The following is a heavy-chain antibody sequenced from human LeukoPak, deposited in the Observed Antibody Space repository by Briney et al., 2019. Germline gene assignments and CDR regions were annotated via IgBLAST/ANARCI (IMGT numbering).Heavy chain of an antibody. D-gene: IGHD6-13*01. CDR3: ASPGIAAAGTIGGSDY. J-gene: IGHJ4*02. CDR1: GYTFNRYG. V-gene: IGHV1-69*04. Sequence: SVKVSCKASGYTFNRYGISWVRQAPGQGLEWMGRIIPILGIANYAQKFQGRVTITADKSTSTAYMELSSLRSEDTAVYYCASPGIAAAGTIGGSDYWGQGTLVTVSS. CDR2: IIPILGIA.